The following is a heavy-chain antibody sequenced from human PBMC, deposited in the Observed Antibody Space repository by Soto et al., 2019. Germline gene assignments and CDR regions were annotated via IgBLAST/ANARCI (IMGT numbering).Heavy chain of an antibody. D-gene: IGHD1-26*01. J-gene: IGHJ6*02. CDR3: ARDVRRVGATTNYYYGMDV. V-gene: IGHV6-1*01. CDR1: GDSVSSNSAA. CDR2: TYYRSKWYN. Sequence: SQTLSLTFAISGDSVSSNSAAWNWIRQSPSRVLEWLGRTYYRSKWYNDYAVSVKSRITINPDTSKNQFSLQLNSVTPEDTAVYYCARDVRRVGATTNYYYGMDVWGQGTTVTVSS.